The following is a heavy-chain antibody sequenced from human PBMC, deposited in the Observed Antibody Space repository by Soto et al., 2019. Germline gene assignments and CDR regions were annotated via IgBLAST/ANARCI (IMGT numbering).Heavy chain of an antibody. CDR2: IFYNGTA. D-gene: IGHD6-19*01. V-gene: IGHV4-61*01. J-gene: IGHJ4*02. CDR1: GGCVSSGRFH. CDR3: ARIGGWYDIDF. Sequence: SETLSLTCSLSGGCVSSGRFHWSWIRQPPGKGLQFIGSIFYNGTANYSPSLKNRVSISIDTSQSQFFLQLISVAAADTAVYYCARIGGWYDIDFWGQGSLVTVSS.